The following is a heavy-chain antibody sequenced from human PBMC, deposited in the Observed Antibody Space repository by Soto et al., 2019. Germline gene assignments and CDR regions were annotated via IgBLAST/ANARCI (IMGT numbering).Heavy chain of an antibody. D-gene: IGHD3-22*01. CDR3: ALRSMAVVPEY. CDR2: LYYGRSA. J-gene: IGHJ4*02. Sequence: QVQLQESGPGLVKPSETLSLTCAVSGDSISSYYCMWIRQPPEKGLESIGYLYYGRSANYNPSLTSRVTLSVDTSTNQCSLTLSSMTAADTAVYYCALRSMAVVPEYWGQGTLVTVSS. CDR1: GDSISSYY. V-gene: IGHV4-59*01.